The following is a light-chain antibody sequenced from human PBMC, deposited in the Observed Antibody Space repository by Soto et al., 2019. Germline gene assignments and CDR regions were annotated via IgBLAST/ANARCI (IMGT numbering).Light chain of an antibody. CDR2: HAS. CDR1: QSLSNIY. Sequence: EIVLTQSPGTLSLSPGERATLSCRASQSLSNIYLAWFQQKPGQAPRLLIYHASNKATGTPDRFSGGGSGTDFTLTISRLEPEDFAVYFCHQYGNSPWTFGQGTKVEIK. V-gene: IGKV3-20*01. J-gene: IGKJ1*01. CDR3: HQYGNSPWT.